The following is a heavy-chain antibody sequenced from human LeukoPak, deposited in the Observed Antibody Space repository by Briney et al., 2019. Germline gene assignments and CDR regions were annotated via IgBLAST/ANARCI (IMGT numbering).Heavy chain of an antibody. Sequence: KASETLSLTCTVSGGSISSGGYYWSWIRQHPGKGLEWIGYIYYSGSTYYNPSLKSRVTISVDTSKNQFSLKLSSVTAADTAVYYCAREVSGGHDLDQVFDYWGQGTLVTDSS. CDR3: AREVSGGHDLDQVFDY. V-gene: IGHV4-31*03. CDR2: IYYSGST. J-gene: IGHJ4*02. CDR1: GGSISSGGYY. D-gene: IGHD5-12*01.